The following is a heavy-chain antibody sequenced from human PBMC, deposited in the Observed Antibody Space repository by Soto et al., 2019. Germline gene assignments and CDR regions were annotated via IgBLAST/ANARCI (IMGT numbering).Heavy chain of an antibody. V-gene: IGHV3-23*01. D-gene: IGHD1-26*01. Sequence: LRLSCAASGFTFGSYAMTWVRQAPGKGLEWVSTISGSGVKTDYADSVKGRFTVSRDNSKTTVYLQMNSLRAEDTAVYYCAKDLNGYSGSYSFPFLDSWGQGALVTVSS. CDR2: ISGSGVKT. J-gene: IGHJ4*02. CDR1: GFTFGSYA. CDR3: AKDLNGYSGSYSFPFLDS.